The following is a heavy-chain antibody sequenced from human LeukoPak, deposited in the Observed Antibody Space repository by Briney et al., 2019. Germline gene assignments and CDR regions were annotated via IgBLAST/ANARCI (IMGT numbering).Heavy chain of an antibody. J-gene: IGHJ4*02. CDR1: GFTFSSYS. Sequence: PGGSLRLSCAASGFTFSSYSMNWVRQAPGKGLEWVSSIRSSSTYIYYADSVKGRFTISRDNAKNSLYLQMNSLRDEDTAVYYCARGSPNLFDYWGQGTLVTVSS. CDR2: IRSSSTYI. D-gene: IGHD1-14*01. V-gene: IGHV3-21*01. CDR3: ARGSPNLFDY.